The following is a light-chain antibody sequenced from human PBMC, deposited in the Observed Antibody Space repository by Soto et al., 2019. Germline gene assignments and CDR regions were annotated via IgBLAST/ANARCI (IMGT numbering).Light chain of an antibody. CDR3: QQYNTWSLIT. CDR2: GAS. V-gene: IGKV3-15*01. J-gene: IGKJ5*01. CDR1: QSIGSN. Sequence: EIVMTQSPATLSVSPGDTATLSCRASQSIGSNVGWYQQKPGQAPRLLIYGASTRATGISARFSGSGSGTEFSLTISSLQSEDLAVYYSQQYNTWSLITFGQGTRLEIK.